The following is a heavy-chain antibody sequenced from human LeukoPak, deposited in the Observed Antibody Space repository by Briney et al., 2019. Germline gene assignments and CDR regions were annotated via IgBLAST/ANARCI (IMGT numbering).Heavy chain of an antibody. CDR2: ISYDGSNK. J-gene: IGHJ3*02. CDR3: ARERFAFDI. Sequence: GGSLRLSCAASGFTFSSYAMHWVRQAPGKGLEWVAVISYDGSNKYYADSVKGRFTTSRDNSKNTLYLQMNSLRAEDTAVYYCARERFAFDIWGQGTMVTVSS. CDR1: GFTFSSYA. V-gene: IGHV3-30-3*01.